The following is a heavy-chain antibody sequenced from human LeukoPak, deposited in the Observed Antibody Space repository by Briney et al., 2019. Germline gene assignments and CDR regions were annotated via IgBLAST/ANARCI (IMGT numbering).Heavy chain of an antibody. D-gene: IGHD5-24*01. J-gene: IGHJ6*02. Sequence: GGSLRLSCAASGFTFSSYGMHWVRQAPGKGLEWVAVISYDGSNKYYADSVKGRFTISRDSSKNTLYLQMNSLRAEDTAVYYCAKPLEAYYYYGMDVWGQGTTVTVSS. V-gene: IGHV3-30*18. CDR2: ISYDGSNK. CDR3: AKPLEAYYYYGMDV. CDR1: GFTFSSYG.